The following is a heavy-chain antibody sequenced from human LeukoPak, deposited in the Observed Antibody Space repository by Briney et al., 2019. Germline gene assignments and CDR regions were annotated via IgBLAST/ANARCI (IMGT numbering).Heavy chain of an antibody. J-gene: IGHJ4*02. CDR2: IRYDESNK. CDR3: GKDHFPYRSGSVIDF. CDR1: GFTFSNYG. D-gene: IGHD6-19*01. V-gene: IGHV3-30*02. Sequence: GGSLRLSCAASGFTFSNYGMHWVRQAPDKGLEWVAFIRYDESNKHYADSVKGRFTVSRDNSKNTLYMQMNSLRTDDTAVYYCGKDHFPYRSGSVIDFWGQGTLVAVSS.